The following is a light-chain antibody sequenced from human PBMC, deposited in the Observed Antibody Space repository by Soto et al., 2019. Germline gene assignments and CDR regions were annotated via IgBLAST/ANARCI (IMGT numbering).Light chain of an antibody. V-gene: IGLV1-44*01. CDR3: AAWHDSLNGLYV. J-gene: IGLJ1*01. Sequence: QSVLPQPPAASGNPGRRVTISCSGGSANIGSNTVNCYQQLPGTAPKLLIHSNNQRPSGVPDRFSGSNAGRSASLAIMGPQYEDEHDYYCAAWHDSLNGLYVFGTGTKVT. CDR1: SANIGSNT. CDR2: SNN.